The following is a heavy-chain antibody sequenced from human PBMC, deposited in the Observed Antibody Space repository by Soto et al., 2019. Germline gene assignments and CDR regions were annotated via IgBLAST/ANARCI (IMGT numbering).Heavy chain of an antibody. CDR3: ARGARNYYYFDY. V-gene: IGHV3-74*01. Sequence: EVQRVESGGGLVQPGGSQRFSCAASGFTFSNYWMHWGRQAPGKGLVWVSRINGDGRSTNYADSVQGRFTISRDNDKNTLYLQMNSLRAEDTAVYYCARGARNYYYFDYWGQGTLVTVSS. J-gene: IGHJ4*02. D-gene: IGHD1-7*01. CDR1: GFTFSNYW. CDR2: INGDGRST.